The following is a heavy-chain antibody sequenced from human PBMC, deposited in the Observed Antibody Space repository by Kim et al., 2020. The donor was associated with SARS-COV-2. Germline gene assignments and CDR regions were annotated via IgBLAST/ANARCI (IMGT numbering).Heavy chain of an antibody. Sequence: GGSLRLSCADSEFTFNTYSMTWVRQAPGKGLEWVSYISSSSSTIYYADSVKGRFTISRDHAKNSLYLQMDSLRGEDTAVYYCARVDYDGYPPPVYWYFDLWGRGTLVTVSS. J-gene: IGHJ2*01. CDR1: EFTFNTYS. CDR2: ISSSSSTI. CDR3: ARVDYDGYPPPVYWYFDL. V-gene: IGHV3-48*04. D-gene: IGHD4-17*01.